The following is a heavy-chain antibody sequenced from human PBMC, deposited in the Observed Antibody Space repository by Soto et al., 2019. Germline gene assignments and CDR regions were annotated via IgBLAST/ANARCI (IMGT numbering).Heavy chain of an antibody. Sequence: PSETLSLTCTFSGDSISTYHWSWIRQPPGKGLEWIGYIYNGGSTNYNPSLKSGVTIAVDTPKNQSSQQLSSVTAADTAASYCARQRGTICHFEYWRRGTPVTVSS. CDR1: GDSISTYH. V-gene: IGHV4-59*08. CDR3: ARQRGTICHFEY. CDR2: IYNGGST. J-gene: IGHJ4*02. D-gene: IGHD2-8*01.